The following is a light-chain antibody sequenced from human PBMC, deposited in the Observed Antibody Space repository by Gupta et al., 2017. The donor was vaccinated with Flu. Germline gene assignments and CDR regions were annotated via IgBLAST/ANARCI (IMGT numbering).Light chain of an antibody. CDR3: QAYDSSSRTV. Sequence: QSVLPQPPSVSGAPGQRVTMSCTGSSSNIGAGYDVNWYQQFPGTAPKLLIYGNNNRPAGVPDRFSGSKSDTAASLAITGRQAEDEADYFCQAYDSSSRTVFGGGTKVTVL. CDR1: SSNIGAGYD. V-gene: IGLV1-40*01. J-gene: IGLJ2*01. CDR2: GNN.